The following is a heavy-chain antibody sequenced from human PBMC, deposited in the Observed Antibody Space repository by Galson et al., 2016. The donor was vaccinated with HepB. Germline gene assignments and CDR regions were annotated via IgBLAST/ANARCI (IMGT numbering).Heavy chain of an antibody. J-gene: IGHJ6*02. CDR1: GDSVSSNSAA. Sequence: CAISGDSVSSNSAAWNWIRQSPSRGLEWLGRTYYRSKWYNDYAVSVESRITISPDTSKNQVSLQLNSVTPEDTAVYYCARERLRYFDWLRNRYYYYGMDVWGQGTPVTVSS. D-gene: IGHD3-9*01. CDR2: TYYRSKWYN. CDR3: ARERLRYFDWLRNRYYYYGMDV. V-gene: IGHV6-1*01.